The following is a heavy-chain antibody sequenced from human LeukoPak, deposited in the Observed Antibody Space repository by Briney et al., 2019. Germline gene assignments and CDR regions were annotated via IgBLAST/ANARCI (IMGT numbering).Heavy chain of an antibody. D-gene: IGHD3-3*01. V-gene: IGHV3-7*01. CDR2: IKQDGSEK. Sequence: GGSLRLSCAASGFTFSTYWMTWVRQAPGKGLEWVASIKQDGSEKYYVDSVKGRFSISRDNAKNSLYLQLNSLRAEDTAVYYCARDRNTDFWSGYYTSYFDYWGQGALVTVSS. J-gene: IGHJ4*02. CDR3: ARDRNTDFWSGYYTSYFDY. CDR1: GFTFSTYW.